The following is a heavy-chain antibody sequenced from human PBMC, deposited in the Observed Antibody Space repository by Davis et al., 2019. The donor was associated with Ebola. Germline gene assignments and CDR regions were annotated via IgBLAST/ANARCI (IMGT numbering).Heavy chain of an antibody. D-gene: IGHD3-22*01. CDR3: ARDRYSDGSGYFFEQSH. Sequence: SVKVSCKASGGTFSSYAISWVRQAPGQGLDWMGGIIPVSGVPKYAQDFQGRVTLTADEPTSTAYMELSSLRSEDTAMYYCARDRYSDGSGYFFEQSHWGQGTLVTVSS. CDR1: GGTFSSYA. CDR2: IIPVSGVP. J-gene: IGHJ4*02. V-gene: IGHV1-69*13.